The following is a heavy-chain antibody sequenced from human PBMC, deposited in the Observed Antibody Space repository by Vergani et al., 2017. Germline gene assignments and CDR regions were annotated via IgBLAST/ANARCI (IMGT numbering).Heavy chain of an antibody. Sequence: EVQLVESGGGLVQPGGSLRLSCAASGFTFSSYAMHWVRQAPGKGLEYVSAISSNGGSTYYANSVKGRFTISRDNSKNTLYLQMNSLRAEDTAVYYCARVRGSGTFDYWGQGTLVTVSS. CDR3: ARVRGSGTFDY. CDR2: ISSNGGST. D-gene: IGHD3-10*01. J-gene: IGHJ4*02. V-gene: IGHV3-64*01. CDR1: GFTFSSYA.